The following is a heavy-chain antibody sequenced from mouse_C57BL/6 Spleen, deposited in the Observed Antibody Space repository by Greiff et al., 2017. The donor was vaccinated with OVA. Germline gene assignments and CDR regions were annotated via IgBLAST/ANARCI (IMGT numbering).Heavy chain of an antibody. CDR2: ISYDGSN. D-gene: IGHD3-2*02. CDR3: ARGAAQAAPGGWFAY. CDR1: GYSITSGYY. Sequence: ESGPGLVKPSQSLSLTCSVTGYSITSGYYWNWIRQFPGNKLEWMGYISYDGSNNYNPSLKNRISITRDTSKNQFFLKLNSVTTEDTATYYCARGAAQAAPGGWFAYWGQGTLVTVSA. V-gene: IGHV3-6*01. J-gene: IGHJ3*01.